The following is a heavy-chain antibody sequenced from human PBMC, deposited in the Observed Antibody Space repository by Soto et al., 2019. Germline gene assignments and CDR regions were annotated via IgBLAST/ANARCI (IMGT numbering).Heavy chain of an antibody. D-gene: IGHD6-13*01. CDR2: ISYDGSNK. V-gene: IGHV3-30*18. J-gene: IGHJ4*02. CDR1: GFTFSSYG. Sequence: SLRLSCAASGFTFSSYGMHWVRQAPGKGLEWVAVISYDGSNKYYADSVKGRFTISRDNSKNTLYLQMNSLRAEDTAVYYCAKTYSSSRKFDYWGQGTLVTVSS. CDR3: AKTYSSSRKFDY.